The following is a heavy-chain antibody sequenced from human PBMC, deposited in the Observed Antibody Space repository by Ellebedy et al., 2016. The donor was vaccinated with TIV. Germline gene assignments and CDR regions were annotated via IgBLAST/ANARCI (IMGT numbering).Heavy chain of an antibody. V-gene: IGHV4-39*07. J-gene: IGHJ4*02. CDR1: GGSISSSSYY. D-gene: IGHD1-26*01. CDR3: AREGAHDSPPGYFDY. CDR2: IYYSGST. Sequence: SETLSLXXTVSGGSISSSSYYWGWIRQPPGKGLEWIGSIYYSGSTYYNPSLKSRVTISVDTSKNQFSLKLSSVTAANTAVYYCAREGAHDSPPGYFDYWGQGTLVTVSS.